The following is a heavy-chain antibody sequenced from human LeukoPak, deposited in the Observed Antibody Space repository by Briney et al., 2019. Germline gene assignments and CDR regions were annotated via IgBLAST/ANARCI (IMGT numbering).Heavy chain of an antibody. CDR1: GGSISSYY. Sequence: SETLSLTCTVSGGSISSYYWSWIRQPPGKGLEYIGYIYYSGTTDYNPSLKSRVTISVDTSKNQLSLKVTSVSAADTAVYYCARIMQTPWGMDVWGQGTTVTVSS. V-gene: IGHV4-59*01. CDR3: ARIMQTPWGMDV. J-gene: IGHJ6*02. D-gene: IGHD4-23*01. CDR2: IYYSGTT.